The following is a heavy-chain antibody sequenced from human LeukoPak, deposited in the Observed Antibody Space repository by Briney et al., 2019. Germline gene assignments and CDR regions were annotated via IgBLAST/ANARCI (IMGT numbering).Heavy chain of an antibody. Sequence: GGSLRLSCAASGFTFSSYWMTWVRQAPGKGLEWVATIKHDGSEDYYVDSVKGRFTISRDNAKSSMWLQMSSLRAEDTAVYYCARGRGALGYMDVWGKGTTVTVSS. CDR2: IKHDGSED. V-gene: IGHV3-7*01. D-gene: IGHD3-10*01. CDR1: GFTFSSYW. CDR3: ARGRGALGYMDV. J-gene: IGHJ6*03.